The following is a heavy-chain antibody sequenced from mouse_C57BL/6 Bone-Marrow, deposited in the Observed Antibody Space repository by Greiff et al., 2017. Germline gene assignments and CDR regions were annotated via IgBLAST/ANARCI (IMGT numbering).Heavy chain of an antibody. Sequence: EVQLVESGGGLVQPKGSLKLSCAASGFSFNTYAMNWVRQAPGKGLEWVARIRSKSNNYATYYADSVKDRFTISRDDSESMLYLQMNNLKTEDTAMYYCVRPGYYGSSPHWYFDVWGTGTTVTVSS. CDR3: VRPGYYGSSPHWYFDV. D-gene: IGHD1-1*01. CDR1: GFSFNTYA. J-gene: IGHJ1*03. CDR2: IRSKSNNYAT. V-gene: IGHV10-1*01.